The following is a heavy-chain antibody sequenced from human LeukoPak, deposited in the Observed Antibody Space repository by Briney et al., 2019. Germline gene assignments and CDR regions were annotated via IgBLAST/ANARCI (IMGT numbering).Heavy chain of an antibody. D-gene: IGHD5-12*01. CDR2: INPNSGDT. J-gene: IGHJ4*02. CDR3: ARDHSRYHFDY. V-gene: IGHV1-2*02. Sequence: GASVKVSCKASGHSFTGYYMHWVRQAPGQGLEWMGWINPNSGDTKYAQKFQGRVTMTRDTSISTAYMELSSLTSDDTAVHHCARDHSRYHFDYWGQGTLVTVSS. CDR1: GHSFTGYY.